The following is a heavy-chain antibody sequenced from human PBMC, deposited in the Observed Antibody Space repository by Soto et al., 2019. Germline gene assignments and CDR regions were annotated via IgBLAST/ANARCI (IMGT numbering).Heavy chain of an antibody. CDR2: IYYSGST. CDR3: ARLSTWSRGADY. D-gene: IGHD1-26*01. Sequence: SPTLSLTCTFSGGAISSYYWSRIRQPPGKGLEWIGYIYYSGSTNYNPSLKSPVTIPVXXXXXXSXLXLXSXTAAXTSVYSGARLSTWSRGADYWGEGTLVTVSS. V-gene: IGHV4-59*08. J-gene: IGHJ4*02. CDR1: GGAISSYY.